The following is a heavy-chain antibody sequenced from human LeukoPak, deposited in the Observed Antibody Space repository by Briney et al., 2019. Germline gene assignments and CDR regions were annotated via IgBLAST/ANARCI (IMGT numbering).Heavy chain of an antibody. V-gene: IGHV4-39*07. D-gene: IGHD2-2*01. Sequence: SETLSLTCTVSGGSISSSSYYWGWIRQPPGKGLEWIGSIYHSGSTNYNPSLKSRVTISVDTSKNQFSLKLSSVTAADTAVYYCARFATYCSSTSCYGGFWFDPWGQGTLVTVSP. CDR2: IYHSGST. CDR1: GGSISSSSYY. CDR3: ARFATYCSSTSCYGGFWFDP. J-gene: IGHJ5*02.